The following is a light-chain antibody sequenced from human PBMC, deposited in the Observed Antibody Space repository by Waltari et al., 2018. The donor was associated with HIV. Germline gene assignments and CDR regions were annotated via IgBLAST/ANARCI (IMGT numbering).Light chain of an antibody. CDR3: CSYAGSTTWL. J-gene: IGLJ3*02. CDR2: EDD. V-gene: IGLV2-23*01. CDR1: SSDVGSYNL. Sequence: SALTQPASVSGPPGQAITVSCTGSSSDVGSYNLVSWYQQHPGKAPKLMIYEDDKRPSGVSNRFSGSKSGNTASLTISGLQAEDEADYYCCSYAGSTTWLFGGGTKLTVL.